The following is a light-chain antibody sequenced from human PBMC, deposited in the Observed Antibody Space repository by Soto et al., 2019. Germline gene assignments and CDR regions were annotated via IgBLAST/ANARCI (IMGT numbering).Light chain of an antibody. CDR3: DEWDGSLNGYV. J-gene: IGLJ1*01. CDR1: SSNIGVGYD. Sequence: QSVLTQPPSVSGAPGQRVTISCTGSSSNIGVGYDVHWYQHFPGTAPKLLIFGNSNRPSWVPDRFSGSKSGTSASLAITGLQAEGEADYCCDEWDGSLNGYVSGNGNKVTVL. V-gene: IGLV1-40*01. CDR2: GNS.